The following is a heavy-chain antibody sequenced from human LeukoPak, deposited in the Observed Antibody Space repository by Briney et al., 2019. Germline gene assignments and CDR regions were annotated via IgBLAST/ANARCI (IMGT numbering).Heavy chain of an antibody. CDR2: ITGSGGST. Sequence: GGSLRLSCAASGFTFSSYGMSWVRQAPGKGLEWVSAITGSGGSTYYADSVKGRFTISRDNSKNTLYLQMNSLRAEDTAVYYCAKDLGREYYYDSSGYPDYWGQGTLVTVSS. CDR1: GFTFSSYG. CDR3: AKDLGREYYYDSSGYPDY. V-gene: IGHV3-23*01. J-gene: IGHJ4*02. D-gene: IGHD3-22*01.